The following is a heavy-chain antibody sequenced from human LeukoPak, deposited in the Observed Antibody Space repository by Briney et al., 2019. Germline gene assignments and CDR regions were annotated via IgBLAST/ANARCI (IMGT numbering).Heavy chain of an antibody. J-gene: IGHJ5*02. CDR2: ISGSGGST. D-gene: IGHD5-18*01. CDR3: AKDGIVDTAMVNWFDP. V-gene: IGHV3-23*01. CDR1: GFTFSSYA. Sequence: PGGSPRLSCAASGFTFSSYAMSWVRQAPGKGLEWVSAISGSGGSTYYADSVKGRFTISRDNSKNTLYLQMNSLRAEDTAVYYCAKDGIVDTAMVNWFDPWGQGTLVTVSS.